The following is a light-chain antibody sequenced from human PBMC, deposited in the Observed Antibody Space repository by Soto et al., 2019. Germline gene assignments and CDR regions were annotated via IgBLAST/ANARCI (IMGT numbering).Light chain of an antibody. CDR3: QQRSNCPQT. Sequence: EIVLTQSAATLSLSPGGRATLSCRASQNVANYLDWYQQKPGQAPRLLIYESSNRATGIAARLSGSGSGTDFTLTISSLEPEDFAVYYCQQRSNCPQTCGQGTKVDIK. J-gene: IGKJ1*01. CDR1: QNVANY. V-gene: IGKV3-11*01. CDR2: ESS.